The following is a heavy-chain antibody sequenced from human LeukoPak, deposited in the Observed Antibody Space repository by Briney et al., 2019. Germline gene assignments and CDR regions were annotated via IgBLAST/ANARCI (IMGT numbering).Heavy chain of an antibody. CDR1: GFTFSNYN. D-gene: IGHD1-26*01. J-gene: IGHJ6*03. Sequence: GESLRLSCAASGFTFSNYNMNWVRQAPGKGLEWVSSITTSSTYIYYADSVKGRFTISRDNAKNSLYLQMNSLRAEDTAVYYCARDPYSGSYGDYYYYYMDVWGKGTTVTISS. CDR3: ARDPYSGSYGDYYYYYMDV. V-gene: IGHV3-21*01. CDR2: ITTSSTYI.